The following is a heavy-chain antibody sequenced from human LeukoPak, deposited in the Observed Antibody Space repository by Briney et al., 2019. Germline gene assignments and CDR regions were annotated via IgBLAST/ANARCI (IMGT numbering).Heavy chain of an antibody. CDR3: ARDLYYYDSSGYQYYYYYYGMDV. D-gene: IGHD3-22*01. CDR1: GFTFSSYA. Sequence: PGGSLRLSCAASGFTFSSYAMHWVRQAPGKGLEWVAVISYDGSNKYYADSVKGRFTISRDNSKNTLYLQMNSLRAEDTAVYYCARDLYYYDSSGYQYYYYYYGMDVWGQGTTVTVSS. V-gene: IGHV3-30-3*01. J-gene: IGHJ6*02. CDR2: ISYDGSNK.